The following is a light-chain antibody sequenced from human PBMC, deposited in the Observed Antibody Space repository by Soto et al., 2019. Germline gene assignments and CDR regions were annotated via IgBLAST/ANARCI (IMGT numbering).Light chain of an antibody. CDR2: DAS. Sequence: EFVLTQSPGTLSLSPGERATLSCRASQTVRNNYLAWYQQKPGQAPRLLIYDASSRATGIPDRFSGGGSVTDFTLTISRLEPEDFAVYYCQQYGSSPLTFGGVTKVDIK. CDR3: QQYGSSPLT. J-gene: IGKJ4*01. CDR1: QTVRNNY. V-gene: IGKV3-20*01.